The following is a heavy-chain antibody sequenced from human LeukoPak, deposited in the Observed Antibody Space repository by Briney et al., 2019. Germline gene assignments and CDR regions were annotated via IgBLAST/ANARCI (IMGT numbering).Heavy chain of an antibody. Sequence: GRSLRLSCAASGFTFSDYYMSWIRQAPGKGLEWVSYISSSGSTIYYADSVKGRFTISRDNAKNSLYLQMNSLRAEDTAVYYCARRGDDSSGYYHSCYFDYWGQGTLVTVSS. CDR1: GFTFSDYY. J-gene: IGHJ4*02. D-gene: IGHD3-22*01. CDR3: ARRGDDSSGYYHSCYFDY. CDR2: ISSSGSTI. V-gene: IGHV3-11*01.